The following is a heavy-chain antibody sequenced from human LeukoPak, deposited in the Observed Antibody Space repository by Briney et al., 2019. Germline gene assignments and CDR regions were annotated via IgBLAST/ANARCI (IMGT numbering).Heavy chain of an antibody. D-gene: IGHD3-3*01. CDR1: GYTFTSYA. CDR3: ASGDRLDP. J-gene: IGHJ5*02. Sequence: ASVKVSCKASGYTFTSYAMHWVRQAPGQRLEWMGWINAGNGNTKYPQKFQGRVTITRDTSASTAYMELSSLRSEDTAVYYCASGDRLDPWGQGTLVTVSS. V-gene: IGHV1-3*01. CDR2: INAGNGNT.